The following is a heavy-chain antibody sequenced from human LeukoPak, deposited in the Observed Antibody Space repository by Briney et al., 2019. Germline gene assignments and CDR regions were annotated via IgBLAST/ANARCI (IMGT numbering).Heavy chain of an antibody. CDR3: AQTAIFGVVKYYYYMDV. CDR2: INDSGST. J-gene: IGHJ6*03. D-gene: IGHD3-3*01. V-gene: IGHV4-34*01. CDR1: GGSFSGYY. Sequence: SETLSLTCAVYGGSFSGYYWSWIRQPPGKGLEWIGEINDSGSTNYNPSLKSRVTISVDTSKNQFSLKLSSVTAADTAVYYCAQTAIFGVVKYYYYMDVWGKGTTVTVSS.